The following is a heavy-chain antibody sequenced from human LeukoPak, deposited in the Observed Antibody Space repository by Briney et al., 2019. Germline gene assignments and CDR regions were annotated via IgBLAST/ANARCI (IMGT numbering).Heavy chain of an antibody. CDR3: ARENWGHCSGQTCLGALDI. CDR2: IRYDGSKK. D-gene: IGHD2-15*01. CDR1: GFTFSAYG. V-gene: IGHV3-33*01. J-gene: IGHJ3*02. Sequence: GRSLTLSCAPSGFTFSAYGMHWVRLAPRKGLEWVAAIRYDGSKKYYKDSMKGRFTVSRDNSKNTLYLQMNSLGGEDTAIYYCARENWGHCSGQTCLGALDIWGQGTMVTVSP.